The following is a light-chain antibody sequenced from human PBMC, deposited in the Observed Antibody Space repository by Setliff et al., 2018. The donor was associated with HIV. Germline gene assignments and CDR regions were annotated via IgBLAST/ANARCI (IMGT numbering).Light chain of an antibody. CDR1: RSDVGGYNY. J-gene: IGLJ1*01. V-gene: IGLV2-14*03. CDR3: SSYTSTSTPCV. Sequence: QSALTQAASVSGSPGQSITMSCTGTRSDVGGYNYVSWYQQHPGEAPKLMIYDVSNRPSGVSNRFSGSKSGNTASLTISGLQAEDEADYYCSSYTSTSTPCVFGTGTKVTVL. CDR2: DVS.